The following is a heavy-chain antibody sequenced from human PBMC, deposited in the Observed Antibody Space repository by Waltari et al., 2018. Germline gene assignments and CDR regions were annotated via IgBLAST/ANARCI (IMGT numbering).Heavy chain of an antibody. J-gene: IGHJ6*02. CDR3: TTSSYCGTTTCYQYYGMDV. CDR1: GGSFSSYS. V-gene: IGHV1-69*01. Sequence: QVRLVQSGAEVKKPGSSVKVSCKAFGGSFSSYSINWVRQAPGQGLEWMGGSMPGFGTANYAQKVQDRLAITADESTSTAYMELSSLRSEDTAAYYCTTSSYCGTTTCYQYYGMDVWGQGTTVTVSS. CDR2: SMPGFGTA. D-gene: IGHD2-2*01.